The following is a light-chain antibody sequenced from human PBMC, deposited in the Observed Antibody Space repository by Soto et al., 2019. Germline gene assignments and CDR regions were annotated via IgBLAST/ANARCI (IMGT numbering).Light chain of an antibody. CDR3: QQYGSSPLT. J-gene: IGKJ4*01. Sequence: EIVMTQSPATLSVSTGERATLSCRASQSVSSNLAWYQQKPGQAPRLLIYAASSRPSGIPDRFGGSGSGTDFTLTISRLEPEDFALYYCQQYGSSPLTFGGGTK. CDR2: AAS. V-gene: IGKV3-20*01. CDR1: QSVSSN.